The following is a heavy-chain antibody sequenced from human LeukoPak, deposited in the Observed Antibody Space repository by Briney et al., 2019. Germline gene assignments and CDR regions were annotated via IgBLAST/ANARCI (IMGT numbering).Heavy chain of an antibody. CDR2: IYYSGST. J-gene: IGHJ4*02. Sequence: SETLSLTCTVSGGSISSGGYYWSWIRQHPGKGLEWIGYIYYSGSTYYNPSLKSRVTISADTSKNQFSLKLSSVTAADTAVYYCARTYGSGSPIDYWGQGTLVTVPS. D-gene: IGHD3-10*01. CDR3: ARTYGSGSPIDY. CDR1: GGSISSGGYY. V-gene: IGHV4-31*03.